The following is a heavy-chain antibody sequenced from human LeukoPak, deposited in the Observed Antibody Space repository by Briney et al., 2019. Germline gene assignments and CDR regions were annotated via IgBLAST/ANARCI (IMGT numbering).Heavy chain of an antibody. Sequence: SGPTLVNPTQTLTLTCTFSGFSLSASGMCVSWIRQPPGKALEWLALIDWDDDKYYSTSLKTRLTISKDTSKNQVVLTMTNMDPVDTATYYCAQIRGYSYGYVAFDPWGQGTLVTVSS. CDR1: GFSLSASGMC. D-gene: IGHD5-18*01. CDR3: AQIRGYSYGYVAFDP. V-gene: IGHV2-70*01. J-gene: IGHJ5*02. CDR2: IDWDDDK.